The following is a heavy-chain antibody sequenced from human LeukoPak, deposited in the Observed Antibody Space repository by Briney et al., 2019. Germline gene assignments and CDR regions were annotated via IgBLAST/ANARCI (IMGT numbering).Heavy chain of an antibody. CDR3: AKETPYYDFWSGYYKGDYFDY. J-gene: IGHJ4*02. D-gene: IGHD3-3*01. V-gene: IGHV3-48*03. CDR2: ISSSGSTI. Sequence: PGGSLRLSCAASGFTFSSYEMNWVRQAPGKGLEWVSYISSSGSTIYYAESVKGRFTISRDNSKNTLYLQMNSLRAEDTAVYYCAKETPYYDFWSGYYKGDYFDYWGQGTLVTVSS. CDR1: GFTFSSYE.